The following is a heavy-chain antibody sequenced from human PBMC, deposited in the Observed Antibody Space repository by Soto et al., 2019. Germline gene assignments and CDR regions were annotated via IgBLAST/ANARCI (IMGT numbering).Heavy chain of an antibody. CDR2: ISYDGSNK. Sequence: QVQLVESGGGVVQPGRSLRLSCAASGFTFSSYAMHWVRQAPGKGLEWVAVISYDGSNKYYADSVKVRFTISRDNSKNTLYLQMNSLRAEDTAVYYCARDTPSEQWLVLWFDPWGQGTLVTVSS. D-gene: IGHD6-19*01. CDR1: GFTFSSYA. CDR3: ARDTPSEQWLVLWFDP. V-gene: IGHV3-30-3*01. J-gene: IGHJ5*02.